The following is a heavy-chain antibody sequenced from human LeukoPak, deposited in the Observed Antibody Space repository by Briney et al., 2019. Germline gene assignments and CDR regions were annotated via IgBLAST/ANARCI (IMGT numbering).Heavy chain of an antibody. Sequence: SETLSLTCTVSGYSISSGYYWGWIRQPPGKGLEWIGIIYHSGRTDYNPSLKSRVTISADTSQNQFSLKLSSVTAADTAVYYCASRKLGNDYWGQGTLVTVSS. CDR1: GYSISSGYY. CDR2: IYHSGRT. V-gene: IGHV4-38-2*02. D-gene: IGHD7-27*01. J-gene: IGHJ4*02. CDR3: ASRKLGNDY.